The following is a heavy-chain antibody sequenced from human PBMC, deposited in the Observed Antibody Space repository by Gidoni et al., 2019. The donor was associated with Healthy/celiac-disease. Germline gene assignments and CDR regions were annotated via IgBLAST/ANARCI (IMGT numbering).Heavy chain of an antibody. V-gene: IGHV3-33*08. D-gene: IGHD3-3*02. CDR1: GFTFRNYG. CDR3: VRDIRSAYFDW. J-gene: IGHJ4*02. Sequence: QVQLVESGGGVVQPGRSLRLSCEASGFTFRNYGMHWVRQAPGKGLEWVVVIWHDARNQYYADSVKGRFTISRDNSKNTVYLQMNSLRAEDTAVYYCVRDIRSAYFDWWGQGTLVTVSS. CDR2: IWHDARNQ.